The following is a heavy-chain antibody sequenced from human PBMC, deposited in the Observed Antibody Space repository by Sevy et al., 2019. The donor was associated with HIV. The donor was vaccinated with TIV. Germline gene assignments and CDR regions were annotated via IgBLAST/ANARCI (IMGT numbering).Heavy chain of an antibody. CDR2: MSPNSGNT. Sequence: SVKVSCKASGYTFTSYDLNWVRQATGQGLEWMGWMSPNSGNTGHAQKFQGRVTMTRNTSISTAYMELSSLRSEDTAVYYCVRLGGDGYNWGQGTLVTVSS. CDR1: GYTFTSYD. CDR3: VRLGGDGYN. J-gene: IGHJ4*02. D-gene: IGHD5-12*01. V-gene: IGHV1-8*01.